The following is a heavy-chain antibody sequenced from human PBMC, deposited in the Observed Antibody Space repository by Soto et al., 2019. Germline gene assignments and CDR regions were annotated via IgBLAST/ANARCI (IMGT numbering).Heavy chain of an antibody. V-gene: IGHV3-23*01. J-gene: IGHJ4*02. D-gene: IGHD6-13*01. CDR1: GFTFSSYA. CDR3: AKHRDSSSWPILCYFDD. Sequence: AGSLRLSCAASGFTFSSYAMSWVRQAPGKGLEWVSAISGSGGSTYYADSVKGRFTISRDNAKNTLYLQMISLRAEDTAVYYYAKHRDSSSWPILCYFDDWGEGTQVTDTS. CDR2: ISGSGGST.